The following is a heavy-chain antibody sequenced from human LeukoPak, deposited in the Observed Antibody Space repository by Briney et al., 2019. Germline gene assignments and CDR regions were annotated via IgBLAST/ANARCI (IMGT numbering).Heavy chain of an antibody. D-gene: IGHD4-17*01. J-gene: IGHJ4*02. V-gene: IGHV3-21*01. CDR3: ARDTGTTVTTYFDY. Sequence: GGSLRLSCAASGFTFSSYEMNWVRQAPGKGLEWVSSISSSSYIYYADSVKGRFTISRDNAKNSLYLQMNSLRAEDTAVYYCARDTGTTVTTYFDYWGQGTLVTVSS. CDR2: ISSSSYI. CDR1: GFTFSSYE.